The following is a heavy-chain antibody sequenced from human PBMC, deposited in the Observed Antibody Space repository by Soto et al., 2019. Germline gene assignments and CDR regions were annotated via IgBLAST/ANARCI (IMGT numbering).Heavy chain of an antibody. D-gene: IGHD1-1*01. CDR1: GGTFSSHA. Sequence: GASVKGSCKASGGTFSSHAISWVRQAPGQGLEWMGGIIPIFGTANYAQKFQGRVTITADESTSTAYMELSSLRSEDTAVYYCARGQSGIQYYYYYGMDVWGQGTTVTVSS. CDR3: ARGQSGIQYYYYYGMDV. J-gene: IGHJ6*02. V-gene: IGHV1-69*13. CDR2: IIPIFGTA.